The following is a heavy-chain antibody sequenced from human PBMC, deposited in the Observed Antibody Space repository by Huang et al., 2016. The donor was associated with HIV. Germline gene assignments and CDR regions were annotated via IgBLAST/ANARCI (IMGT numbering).Heavy chain of an antibody. Sequence: QVQLVESGGGLVQPGRSLRLSCAASGFTFPNCAIHWGRQAPGKGLGGVAFISYDGRNKFYADSVKGRFTISRDNSKSTLYLLMNSLRVDDTALYYWARSAVPGDGDWFDPWGQGTLVTVSS. CDR2: ISYDGRNK. D-gene: IGHD6-19*01. CDR1: GFTFPNCA. CDR3: ARSAVPGDGDWFDP. J-gene: IGHJ5*02. V-gene: IGHV3-30*04.